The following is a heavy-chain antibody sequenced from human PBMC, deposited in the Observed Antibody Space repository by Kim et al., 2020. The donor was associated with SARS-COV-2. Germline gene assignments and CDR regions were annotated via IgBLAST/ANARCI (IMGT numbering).Heavy chain of an antibody. CDR1: GFTFSGYW. CDR3: AKVGCGRPSCLDY. CDR2: ITSDGSTT. Sequence: GGSLRLSCAASGFTFSGYWMHWVRQAPGQGLVWVSRITSDGSTTTYADSVKGRFTISRDNAKNTLYLEMNSLRAEDTALYYCAKVGCGRPSCLDYWGQGTLVTVSS. D-gene: IGHD2-2*01. V-gene: IGHV3-74*01. J-gene: IGHJ4*02.